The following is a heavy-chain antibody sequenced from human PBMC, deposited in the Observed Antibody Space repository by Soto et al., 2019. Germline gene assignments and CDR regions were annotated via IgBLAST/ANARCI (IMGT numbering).Heavy chain of an antibody. D-gene: IGHD3-22*01. CDR1: GGSISPYY. Sequence: QVQLQESGPGLVKPSETLSLTCTVSGGSISPYYWSWIRQPPGKGLEWIGFIYYSGSTNYNPSLKSRVTISVDTSQNQFSLMLTSVTAADTAVYYCARPRSSGYAGEVDYWGQGTLVTVSS. CDR2: IYYSGST. CDR3: ARPRSSGYAGEVDY. V-gene: IGHV4-59*01. J-gene: IGHJ4*02.